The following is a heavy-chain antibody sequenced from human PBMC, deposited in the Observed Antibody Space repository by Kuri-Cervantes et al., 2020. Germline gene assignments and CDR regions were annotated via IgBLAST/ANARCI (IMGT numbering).Heavy chain of an antibody. CDR3: AKDLDDCSSTSCYKLYLSLLAFDY. J-gene: IGHJ4*02. Sequence: GGSLRLSCTASGFTFGDYAMSWFRQAPGKGLEWVSAISGSGGSTYYADSVKGRFTISRDNSKNTLYLQMNSLRAEDTAVYYCAKDLDDCSSTSCYKLYLSLLAFDYWGQGTRVT. D-gene: IGHD2-2*02. CDR1: GFTFGDYA. CDR2: ISGSGGST. V-gene: IGHV3-23*01.